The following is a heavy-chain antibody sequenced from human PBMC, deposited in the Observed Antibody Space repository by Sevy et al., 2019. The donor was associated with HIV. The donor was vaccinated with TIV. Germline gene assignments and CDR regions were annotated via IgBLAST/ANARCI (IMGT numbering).Heavy chain of an antibody. D-gene: IGHD3-9*01. CDR2: ISASGTS. J-gene: IGHJ2*01. CDR3: VKEHFDWLLPSYYFDL. CDR1: GGSISTVDYY. Sequence: SETLSLTCTISGGSISTVDYYSTWIRQPAGKGLEWIGHISASGTSTYNPSLESRVTMSVDTSKNQFSLKLTSVTAADTAMYYCVKEHFDWLLPSYYFDLWGRGTLVTVSS. V-gene: IGHV4-61*09.